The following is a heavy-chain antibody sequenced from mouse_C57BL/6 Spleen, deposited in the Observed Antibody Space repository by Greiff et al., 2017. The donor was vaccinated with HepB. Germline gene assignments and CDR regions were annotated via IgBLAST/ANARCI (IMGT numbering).Heavy chain of an antibody. CDR2: ISSGGSYT. CDR3: ARLELTGYYFDY. D-gene: IGHD4-1*01. J-gene: IGHJ2*01. V-gene: IGHV5-6*01. Sequence: EVKLVESGGDLVKPGGSLKLSCAASGFTFSSYGMSWVRQTPDKRLEWVATISSGGSYTYYPDSVKGRFTISRDNAKNTLYLQRSSLKSEDTAMYYCARLELTGYYFDYWGQGTTRTVSS. CDR1: GFTFSSYG.